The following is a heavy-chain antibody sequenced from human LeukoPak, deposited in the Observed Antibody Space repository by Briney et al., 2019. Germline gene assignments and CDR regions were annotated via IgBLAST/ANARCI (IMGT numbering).Heavy chain of an antibody. CDR3: ASTSRAVYYFDY. D-gene: IGHD6-19*01. CDR1: GFIFSKSG. V-gene: IGHV3-30*02. J-gene: IGHJ4*02. Sequence: GGSLRLSCAASGFIFSKSGMHWVRQAPGKGLEWVAFIQYDEKTKYYSDSAKGRFTNSRDNSRNMVYLIMSSLRPEDTAVYYCASTSRAVYYFDYWGQGTLVTVSS. CDR2: IQYDEKTK.